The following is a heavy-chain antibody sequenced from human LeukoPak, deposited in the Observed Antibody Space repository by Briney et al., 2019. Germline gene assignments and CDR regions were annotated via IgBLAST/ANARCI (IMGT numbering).Heavy chain of an antibody. V-gene: IGHV4-4*07. CDR3: ARDRPTNTDTNLFDP. J-gene: IGHJ5*02. CDR1: GGSISGYY. Sequence: SETLSLTCTVSGGSISGYYWSWIRQPAGKGLEWIGRIYTSGSTNYNPPLKSRVTMSVDTSKNQVSLKLSSVTAADTAVYYCARDRPTNTDTNLFDPWGQGTLVTVSS. D-gene: IGHD5-18*01. CDR2: IYTSGST.